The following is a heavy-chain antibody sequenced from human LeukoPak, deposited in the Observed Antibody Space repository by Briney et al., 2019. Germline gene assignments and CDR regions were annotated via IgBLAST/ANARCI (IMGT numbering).Heavy chain of an antibody. CDR2: IHYSGNT. J-gene: IGHJ5*02. CDR1: GGFISGYY. Sequence: PSETLSLTCTVSGGFISGYYWSWIRQPPGKGLEWIGYIHYSGNTNYNPSLKSRVTISLDTSKNQFSLKLSSMTAADTAVYYCARGVRFDPWGQGTLVTVSS. CDR3: ARGVRFDP. V-gene: IGHV4-59*01.